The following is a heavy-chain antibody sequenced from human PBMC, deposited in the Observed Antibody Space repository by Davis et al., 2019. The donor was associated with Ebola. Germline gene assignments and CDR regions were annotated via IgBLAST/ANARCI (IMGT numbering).Heavy chain of an antibody. J-gene: IGHJ4*02. CDR3: ARRKSGWYLGNFDY. D-gene: IGHD6-19*01. CDR1: GGSISSYY. Sequence: SETLSLTCTVSGGSISSYYWSWIRQPPGKGLEWIGYIYYSGSTNYNPSLKSRVTISVDTSKNQFSLKLSSVTAADTAVYYCARRKSGWYLGNFDYWGQGTLVTVSS. V-gene: IGHV4-59*12. CDR2: IYYSGST.